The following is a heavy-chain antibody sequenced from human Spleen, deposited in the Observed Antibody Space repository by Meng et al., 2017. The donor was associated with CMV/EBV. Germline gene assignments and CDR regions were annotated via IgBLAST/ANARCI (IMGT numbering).Heavy chain of an antibody. V-gene: IGHV3-20*04. D-gene: IGHD2-2*01. CDR3: ARLSTSGPRRRPGFDL. CDR2: INWNGGST. J-gene: IGHJ2*01. Sequence: GGSLRLSCAASGFTFDDYGMSWVRQAPGKGLEWVSGINWNGGSTGYADSVKGRFTISRDNAKNSLYLQMNSLRAEDTALYYCARLSTSGPRRRPGFDLWGRGTLVTVSS. CDR1: GFTFDDYG.